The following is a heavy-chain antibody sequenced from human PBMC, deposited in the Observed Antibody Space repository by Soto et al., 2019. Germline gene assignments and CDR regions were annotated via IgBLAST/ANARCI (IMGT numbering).Heavy chain of an antibody. V-gene: IGHV1-8*01. J-gene: IGHJ5*01. D-gene: IGHD5-12*01. CDR2: MNPNSGNT. CDR1: GYTFNTYD. CDR3: ARGLIVAGVRYFDS. Sequence: QVQLVQSGAEVKKPGASVRVSCEASGYTFNTYDINWVRQTTGQGLAWMGWMNPNSGNTGYGQKFKGRVTMTRDTSISTAYMELSSLTSDDTAVYYCARGLIVAGVRYFDSGGQGTLVTVSA.